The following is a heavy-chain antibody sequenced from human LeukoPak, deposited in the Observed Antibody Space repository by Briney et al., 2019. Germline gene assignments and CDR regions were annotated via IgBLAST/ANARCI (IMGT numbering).Heavy chain of an antibody. CDR1: GFTFSSYN. Sequence: RGSLRLSCAASGFTFSSYNMRWVRQAPGKGLEWVAFIRYDGSDKKYADSGKGRFTVSRDSSKNTLYLQMNSLRLEDTDVYYCAKESKAVLIPRDHYMDVWGKGTTVTISS. J-gene: IGHJ6*03. D-gene: IGHD3-16*01. CDR3: AKESKAVLIPRDHYMDV. V-gene: IGHV3-30*02. CDR2: IRYDGSDK.